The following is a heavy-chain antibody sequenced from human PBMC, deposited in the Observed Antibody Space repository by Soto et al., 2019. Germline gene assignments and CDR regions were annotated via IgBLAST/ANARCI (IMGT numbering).Heavy chain of an antibody. D-gene: IGHD5-18*01. J-gene: IGHJ3*02. V-gene: IGHV1-18*01. Sequence: GASVKVSCKASGYTFTSYGLSWVRQAPGQGLEWMGWISAYNGNTNYAQKLQGRVTMTTDTSTSTAYMELRSLRFDDTAVYYCARDDLGRGYSYGSNAFDIWGQGTMVTVSS. CDR1: GYTFTSYG. CDR2: ISAYNGNT. CDR3: ARDDLGRGYSYGSNAFDI.